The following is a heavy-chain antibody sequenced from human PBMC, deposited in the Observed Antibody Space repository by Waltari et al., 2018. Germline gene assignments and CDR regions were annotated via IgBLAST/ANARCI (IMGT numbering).Heavy chain of an antibody. D-gene: IGHD3-3*01. J-gene: IGHJ5*02. CDR3: ARGEKDITIFGVAKVWFDP. Sequence: QVQLQQRGAGLLKPSETLSLTCAVYGGSFSGYYWSWIRQPPGKGLEWIGEINHSGSTNYNPSLKSRVTISVDTSKNQFSLKLSSVTAADTAVYYCARGEKDITIFGVAKVWFDPWGQGTLVTVSS. CDR1: GGSFSGYY. V-gene: IGHV4-34*01. CDR2: INHSGST.